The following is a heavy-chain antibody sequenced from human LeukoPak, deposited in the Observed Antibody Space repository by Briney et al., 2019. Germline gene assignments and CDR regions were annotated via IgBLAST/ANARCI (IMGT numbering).Heavy chain of an antibody. J-gene: IGHJ4*02. CDR1: GFTFSSYA. V-gene: IGHV3-23*01. Sequence: GGSLRLSCAASGFTFSSYAMSWVPQAPGKGLEWVSTISDSGGSTYYADSVKGRFTISRDNSKNTLYLQMNSLRAEDTAVYYCARSGGWYDYWGQGTLVTVSS. CDR2: ISDSGGST. CDR3: ARSGGWYDY. D-gene: IGHD6-19*01.